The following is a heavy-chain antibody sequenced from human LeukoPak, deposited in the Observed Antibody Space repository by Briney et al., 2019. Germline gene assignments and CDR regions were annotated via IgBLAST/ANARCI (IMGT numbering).Heavy chain of an antibody. V-gene: IGHV3-21*01. CDR3: ARDCRYSYGFEALEYFQH. CDR2: ISSSSIYI. CDR1: GFTFSSHS. J-gene: IGHJ1*01. Sequence: GGSLRPSCAASGFTFSSHSMNWVRQAPGKGLEWLSSISSSSIYIYYADSVKGRFTISRDNAKNSLYLQMNSLRAEDTAVYYCARDCRYSYGFEALEYFQHWGQGTLVTVSS. D-gene: IGHD5-18*01.